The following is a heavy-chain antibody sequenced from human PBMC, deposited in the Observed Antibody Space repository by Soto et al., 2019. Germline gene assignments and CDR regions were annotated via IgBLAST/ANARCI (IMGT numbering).Heavy chain of an antibody. D-gene: IGHD2-2*02. CDR2: IYYSGST. CDR3: ARARGYCSSTSCYMFDN. CDR1: GDSISSRSYY. Sequence: SATLSLTCTVTGDSISSRSYYWGWNRQPPGKGLEWIGSIYYSGSTYNNPSLKSRVSMSVDTSKNQFSLKLRSVTAADTALYYCARARGYCSSTSCYMFDNWGQGTLVTVSS. J-gene: IGHJ4*02. V-gene: IGHV4-39*01.